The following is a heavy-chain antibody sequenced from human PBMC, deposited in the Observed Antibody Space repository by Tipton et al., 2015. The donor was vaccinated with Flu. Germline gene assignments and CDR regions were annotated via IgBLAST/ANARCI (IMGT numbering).Heavy chain of an antibody. J-gene: IGHJ4*02. CDR3: ARLSYYDVDLKNFYFDY. D-gene: IGHD3-10*02. V-gene: IGHV4-39*01. Sequence: TLSLTYSVSGASISSSGYSWGWLRQPPGKGLEWIGSIYYNGDIYYNPSLKSRVTISVDTSKNQFSLRLSSVTAADTGVYYYARLSYYDVDLKNFYFDYWGQGTLVTVSS. CDR1: GASISSSGYS. CDR2: IYYNGDI.